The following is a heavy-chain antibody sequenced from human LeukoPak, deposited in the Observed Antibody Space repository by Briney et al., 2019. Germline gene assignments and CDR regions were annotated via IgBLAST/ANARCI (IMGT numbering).Heavy chain of an antibody. CDR1: GGTFSSYA. CDR2: IIPIFGTA. D-gene: IGHD2-2*01. V-gene: IGHV1-69*13. Sequence: ASVKVSCKASGGTFSSYAISWVRQAPGQGLEWMGGIIPIFGTANYAQKFQGRVTITADESTSTAYMELSSLRSEDTAVYYCARAIPDIVVVPAATRPLDYWGQGTLVTVSS. J-gene: IGHJ4*02. CDR3: ARAIPDIVVVPAATRPLDY.